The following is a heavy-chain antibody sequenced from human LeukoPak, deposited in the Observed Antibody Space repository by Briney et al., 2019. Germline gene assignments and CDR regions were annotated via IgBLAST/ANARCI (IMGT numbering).Heavy chain of an antibody. Sequence: GGSLRLSCAASGLTFSSYWMSWVRQAPGKGLEWVANIKQDGSEKYYVDSMKGRFTISRDNAKNSLYLQMNSLRAEDTAVYYCAKASPYDFWSGYPPSGDYWGQGTLVTVSS. V-gene: IGHV3-7*01. CDR2: IKQDGSEK. D-gene: IGHD3-3*01. J-gene: IGHJ4*02. CDR3: AKASPYDFWSGYPPSGDY. CDR1: GLTFSSYW.